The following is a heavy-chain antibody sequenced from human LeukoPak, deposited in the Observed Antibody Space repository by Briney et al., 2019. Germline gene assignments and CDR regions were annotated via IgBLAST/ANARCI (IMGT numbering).Heavy chain of an antibody. V-gene: IGHV4-59*08. Sequence: SETLSLTCTVSGGSISSYYWSWIRQPPGKGLEWIGYIYYSGSTNYNPSLKSRVTISVDTSKNQFSLKLSSVTAADTAVYYCARSLVVVNYYGMDVWGQGTTVTASS. CDR3: ARSLVVVNYYGMDV. CDR2: IYYSGST. J-gene: IGHJ6*02. CDR1: GGSISSYY. D-gene: IGHD3-22*01.